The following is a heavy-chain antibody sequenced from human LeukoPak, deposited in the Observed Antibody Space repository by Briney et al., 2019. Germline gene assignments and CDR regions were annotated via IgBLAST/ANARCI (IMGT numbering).Heavy chain of an antibody. V-gene: IGHV1-8*01. CDR1: GYTFTSYD. J-gene: IGHJ6*02. D-gene: IGHD3-3*01. CDR2: MNPNSGNT. CDR3: ARGLTYYDFWSGYYGYYYYGMDV. Sequence: ASVKVSCKASGYTFTSYDINWVRQATGQGLEWMGWMNPNSGNTGYAQKFQGRVTMTRNTSISTAYMELSSLRSEDTAVYYCARGLTYYDFWSGYYGYYYYGMDVWGQGTTVTASS.